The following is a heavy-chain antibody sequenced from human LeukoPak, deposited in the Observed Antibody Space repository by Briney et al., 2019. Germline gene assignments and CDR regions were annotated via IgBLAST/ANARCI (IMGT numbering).Heavy chain of an antibody. V-gene: IGHV1-2*02. CDR3: AREESIAAAGSFSGYNWFDP. CDR1: GYTFTGCY. CDR2: INPNSGGT. D-gene: IGHD6-13*01. J-gene: IGHJ5*02. Sequence: GASVKVSCKASGYTFTGCYMHWVRQAPGQGLEWMGWINPNSGGTNYAQKFQGRVTMTRDTSISTAYMELSRLRSDDTAVYYCAREESIAAAGSFSGYNWFDPWGQGTLVTVSS.